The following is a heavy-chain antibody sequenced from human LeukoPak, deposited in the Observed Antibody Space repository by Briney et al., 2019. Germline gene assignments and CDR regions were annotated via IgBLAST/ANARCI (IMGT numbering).Heavy chain of an antibody. CDR3: ATQGVAAGTTTISSHHFDY. Sequence: GASVKVSCKASGYTFTSYYMHWVRQAPGQGLEWMGIINPSGGSTSSAQKFQGRVTMTRDTSTSTVYMELSSLRSEDTAVYHCATQGVAAGTTTISSHHFDYWGQGTLVTVSS. V-gene: IGHV1-46*01. D-gene: IGHD6-13*01. CDR2: INPSGGST. J-gene: IGHJ4*02. CDR1: GYTFTSYY.